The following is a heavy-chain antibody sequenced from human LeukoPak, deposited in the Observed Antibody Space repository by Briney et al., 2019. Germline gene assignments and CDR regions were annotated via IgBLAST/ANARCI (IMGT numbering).Heavy chain of an antibody. V-gene: IGHV1-18*01. J-gene: IGHJ4*02. D-gene: IGHD2-15*01. Sequence: ASVKVSCKASGHTFTSYGISWVRQAPGQGLEWMGWISAYNGNTNYAQKLQGRVTMTRDRSTSKVYMELSSLRSEDTAVYYCARDRGSSHYAIDYWGQGTLVTVSS. CDR1: GHTFTSYG. CDR3: ARDRGSSHYAIDY. CDR2: ISAYNGNT.